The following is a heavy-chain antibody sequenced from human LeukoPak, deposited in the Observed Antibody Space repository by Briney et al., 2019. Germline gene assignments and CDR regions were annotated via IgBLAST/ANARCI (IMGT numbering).Heavy chain of an antibody. CDR1: GFTFSSYA. D-gene: IGHD3-3*01. J-gene: IGHJ4*02. V-gene: IGHV3-30*04. CDR2: ISYDGSNK. CDR3: ARNGAVAWYYFDY. Sequence: GGSLRLSCAASGFTFSSYAMHWVRQAPGKGLEWVAVISYDGSNKYYADSVKCRFTISRDDSKNTLYLQMNSLRAEDTAVYYCARNGAVAWYYFDYWGQGTLVTVSS.